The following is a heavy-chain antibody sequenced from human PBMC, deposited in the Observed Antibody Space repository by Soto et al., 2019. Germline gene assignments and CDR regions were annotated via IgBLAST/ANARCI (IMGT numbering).Heavy chain of an antibody. V-gene: IGHV3-7*03. CDR1: GLTFRTYW. Sequence: EVQLVESGGGLVQPGGSLRLPCEASGLTFRTYWLSWVRQVPGKGLGWVANINLDGREKNFVDSVKGRFTISRDNARNSLYLQMSSLRAEDTALYYCARDGSTSWYSYDYHGMDVWGQGTTVTVSS. J-gene: IGHJ6*02. CDR3: ARDGSTSWYSYDYHGMDV. D-gene: IGHD5-18*01. CDR2: INLDGREK.